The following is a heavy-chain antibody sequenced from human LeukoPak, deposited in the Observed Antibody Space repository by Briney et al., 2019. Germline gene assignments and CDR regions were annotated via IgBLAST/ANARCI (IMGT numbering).Heavy chain of an antibody. CDR2: ISYDGSNK. Sequence: GGSLRLSCAASGFTFSSYGMHWVRQAPGKGLEWVAVISYDGSNKYYADSVMGRFTISRDNSKNTLYLQMNSLRAEDTAVYYCAKIFIEDSPFDYWGQGTLVTVSS. CDR3: AKIFIEDSPFDY. CDR1: GFTFSSYG. D-gene: IGHD5-18*01. V-gene: IGHV3-30*18. J-gene: IGHJ4*02.